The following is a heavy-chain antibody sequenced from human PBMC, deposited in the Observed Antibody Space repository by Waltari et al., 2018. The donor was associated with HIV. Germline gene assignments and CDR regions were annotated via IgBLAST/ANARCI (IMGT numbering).Heavy chain of an antibody. Sequence: EVRLVESGGGLVQPGGSLRLSCAVSGFNFNNYWLTWVRQAPGKGLEWVANIKQDGSQKHDVDSAKGRLTISRDNAKNSVFLQMNDLREDNTATYYCTKGTTHDNWGQGTLVTVSS. D-gene: IGHD1-1*01. CDR2: IKQDGSQK. V-gene: IGHV3-7*01. CDR1: GFNFNNYW. J-gene: IGHJ4*02. CDR3: TKGTTHDN.